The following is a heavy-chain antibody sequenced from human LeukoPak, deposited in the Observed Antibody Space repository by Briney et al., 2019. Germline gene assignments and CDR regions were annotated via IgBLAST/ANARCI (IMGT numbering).Heavy chain of an antibody. Sequence: SETLSLTCTVSGGSISSYYWSWIRQPPGKGLEWIGYIYYSGSTNYNPSLKSRVTISVDTSKNQFSLKLSSVTAADTAVYYCARQRSGCSGGSCLLDYWGQGTLVTVSS. V-gene: IGHV4-59*08. J-gene: IGHJ4*02. D-gene: IGHD2-15*01. CDR2: IYYSGST. CDR1: GGSISSYY. CDR3: ARQRSGCSGGSCLLDY.